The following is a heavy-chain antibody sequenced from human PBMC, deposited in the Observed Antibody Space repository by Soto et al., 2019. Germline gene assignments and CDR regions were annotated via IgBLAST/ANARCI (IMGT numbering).Heavy chain of an antibody. D-gene: IGHD6-19*01. CDR1: GFTFSSYA. Sequence: EVQLLESGGGLVQPGGSLRLSCAASGFTFSSYAMSWVRQAPGKGLEWVSAISGSGGSTYYADSVKGRFTISRDNSRNTLYLQMNSLRAEDTAVYYCAKDPLSSGWYLLFDYWGQGTLVTVSS. J-gene: IGHJ4*02. CDR3: AKDPLSSGWYLLFDY. V-gene: IGHV3-23*01. CDR2: ISGSGGST.